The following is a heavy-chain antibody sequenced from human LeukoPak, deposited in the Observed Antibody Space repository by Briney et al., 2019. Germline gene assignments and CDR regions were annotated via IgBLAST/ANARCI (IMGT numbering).Heavy chain of an antibody. CDR2: SYYTGST. D-gene: IGHD2-15*01. J-gene: IGHJ4*02. CDR3: ARAINKKNHCSGGTCYPGDFDY. V-gene: IGHV4-39*07. CDR1: GDSISSTIYY. Sequence: SETLSLTCTVSGDSISSTIYYWGWIRQPPGKGLEWIGSSYYTGSTYYNPSLKSRVTISVDTSKNQFSLKMTSVSAADTAVYYCARAINKKNHCSGGTCYPGDFDYWGQGTLVTVSS.